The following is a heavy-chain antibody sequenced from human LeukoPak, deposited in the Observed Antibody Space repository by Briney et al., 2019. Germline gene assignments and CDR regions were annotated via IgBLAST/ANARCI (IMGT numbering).Heavy chain of an antibody. V-gene: IGHV4-34*01. CDR2: INHRKST. J-gene: IGHJ5*02. Sequence: SDTLSLTCAVYGGSFSGYYWSWTRQPPGKGLEWIGEINHRKSTNYDASLKTRVTISVDTSKNQFSLKMSSVTAADTAVYYWARGSYYDYVGWSYRPNWFDPWGQGTLVTVSS. CDR1: GGSFSGYY. D-gene: IGHD3-16*02. CDR3: ARGSYYDYVGWSYRPNWFDP.